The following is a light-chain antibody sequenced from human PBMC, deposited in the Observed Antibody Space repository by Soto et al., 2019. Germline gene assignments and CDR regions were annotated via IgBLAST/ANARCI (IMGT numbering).Light chain of an antibody. V-gene: IGLV2-8*01. CDR3: SSYAGNNIHYV. CDR1: STGVGGYNY. Sequence: QSALTQPPSASGSAGQSVTISCTGTSTGVGGYNYVSWYQQHPGKAPKLMIYEVSKRPSGVPDRFSGSKSGNTASLTVSGLQAEDDADYYCSSYAGNNIHYVFGTGTKLTVL. J-gene: IGLJ1*01. CDR2: EVS.